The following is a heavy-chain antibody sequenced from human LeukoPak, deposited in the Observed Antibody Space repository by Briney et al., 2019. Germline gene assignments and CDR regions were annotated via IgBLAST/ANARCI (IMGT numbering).Heavy chain of an antibody. Sequence: GGSLRLSCAASGFTFSSYWMSWVRQAPGKGLEWVANIKQDGSEKYYVDSVKGRFTIARDNAKDSLHLQMNSLRAEATAVYYCARVYGDYAPFYYFDYWGQGTLLTVSS. V-gene: IGHV3-7*01. J-gene: IGHJ4*02. CDR2: IKQDGSEK. D-gene: IGHD4-17*01. CDR1: GFTFSSYW. CDR3: ARVYGDYAPFYYFDY.